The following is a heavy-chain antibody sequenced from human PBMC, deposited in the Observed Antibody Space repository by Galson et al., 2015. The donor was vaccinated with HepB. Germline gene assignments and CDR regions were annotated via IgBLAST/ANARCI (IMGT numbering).Heavy chain of an antibody. CDR1: GGSFNEYY. V-gene: IGHV4-34*01. J-gene: IGHJ4*02. D-gene: IGHD2-21*02. Sequence: ETLSLTCGVYGGSFNEYYWSWIRQAPGKGLEWIGEINRKGTINYKSSLRSRVSISVDTSNNQFSLKLRSVTAADTAVYYCARGGGAVAPAYLPFDYWGQGSPVTVSS. CDR3: ARGGGAVAPAYLPFDY. CDR2: INRKGTI.